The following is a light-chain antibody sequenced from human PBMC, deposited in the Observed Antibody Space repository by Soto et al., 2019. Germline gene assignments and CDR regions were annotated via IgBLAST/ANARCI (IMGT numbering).Light chain of an antibody. CDR1: SSNIGSNY. J-gene: IGLJ2*01. V-gene: IGLV1-47*01. CDR2: RNS. Sequence: QAVVTQPPSASGTPGQRVTISCSGSSSNIGSNYVYWYQQLPGTVPQLLIYRNSDRPSGVPDRFSGSKSGTSASLAISGLRSEDEADYYWAAWDDSLSGVVFGGGTKLTVL. CDR3: AAWDDSLSGVV.